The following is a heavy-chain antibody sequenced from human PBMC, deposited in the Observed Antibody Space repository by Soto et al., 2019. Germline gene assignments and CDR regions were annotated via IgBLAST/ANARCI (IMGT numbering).Heavy chain of an antibody. Sequence: HLVESGGGVVQPERSLKLSCTASNFVFSVYSLHWVRQAPGKGLEWVALISYDGGNKYYADSVKGRFTISRDNSKNTLYLQMNSLRREDTAVYYCARDKDQYAFWGGTLDSWGQGTLVTVSS. J-gene: IGHJ4*02. CDR2: ISYDGGNK. CDR3: ARDKDQYAFWGGTLDS. CDR1: NFVFSVYS. D-gene: IGHD3-3*01. V-gene: IGHV3-30-3*01.